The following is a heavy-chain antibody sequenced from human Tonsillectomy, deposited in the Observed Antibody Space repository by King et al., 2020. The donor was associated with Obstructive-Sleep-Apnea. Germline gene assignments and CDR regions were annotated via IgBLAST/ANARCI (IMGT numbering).Heavy chain of an antibody. CDR3: ARGFNAYEYVYGMDV. D-gene: IGHD5-12*01. J-gene: IGHJ6*02. V-gene: IGHV3-30*04. CDR1: GFTFRNYA. CDR2: ISYDGNNR. Sequence: VQLVESGGGVVQPGRSLRLSCAASGFTFRNYAIHWVRQAPGKGLEWVAVISYDGNNRNYADSVKGRFTISRDNSKNTLYLQMSSLRAEDTAVYYCARGFNAYEYVYGMDVWGQGTTVTVSS.